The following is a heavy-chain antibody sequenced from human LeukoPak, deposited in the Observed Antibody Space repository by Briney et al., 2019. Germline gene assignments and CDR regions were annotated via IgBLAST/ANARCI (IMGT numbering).Heavy chain of an antibody. J-gene: IGHJ4*02. CDR3: AGRSCSNGVCSFDS. V-gene: IGHV3-21*01. Sequence: GESLRLSCAASGFTFTSYSMNWVRQAPGKGLEWVSSISRTGESIYYATSVKGRFTISRDNAKNSLLLQMNSLRAEDTAVYYCAGRSCSNGVCSFDSWGQGTLVTVSS. D-gene: IGHD2-8*01. CDR2: ISRTGESI. CDR1: GFTFTSYS.